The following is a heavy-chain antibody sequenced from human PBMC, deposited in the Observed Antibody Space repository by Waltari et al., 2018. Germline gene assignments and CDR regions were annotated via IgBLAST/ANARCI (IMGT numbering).Heavy chain of an antibody. Sequence: EVQLLESGGGLIPPGGSLTLSCAASGFTFNNYAMNWIRQAPGKGLEWVSVIYSGGGAYYADSAKGRFTISRDNSKNTLYLQMSSLRLEDTAVYYCVKETAYGYYFDNWGQGTLVSVSS. CDR2: IYSGGGA. CDR3: VKETAYGYYFDN. D-gene: IGHD3-10*01. CDR1: GFTFNNYA. V-gene: IGHV3-23*03. J-gene: IGHJ4*02.